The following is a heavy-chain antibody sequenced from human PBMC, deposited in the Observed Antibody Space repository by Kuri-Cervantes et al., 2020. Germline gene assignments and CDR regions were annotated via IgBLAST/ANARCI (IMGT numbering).Heavy chain of an antibody. Sequence: GGSLRLACAASGFTFSSYAMSWVRQAPGKGLEWVSGISGSGGSTYYADSVKGRFTISRDNSKNTLFLQMNSLRAEDTAVYYCARYCSGGTCQRNAFDIWGQGTMVTVSS. CDR3: ARYCSGGTCQRNAFDI. D-gene: IGHD2-15*01. CDR2: ISGSGGST. J-gene: IGHJ3*02. CDR1: GFTFSSYA. V-gene: IGHV3-23*01.